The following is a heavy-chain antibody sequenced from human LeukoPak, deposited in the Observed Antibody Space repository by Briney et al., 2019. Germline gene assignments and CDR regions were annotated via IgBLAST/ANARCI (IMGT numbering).Heavy chain of an antibody. CDR1: GGSISSYD. V-gene: IGHV4-59*08. CDR3: ARGVGYCSGGRCPFDY. CDR2: IYYSGST. D-gene: IGHD2-15*01. J-gene: IGHJ4*01. Sequence: SETLSLTCTVSGGSISSYDWSWIRQPPGKGLEWIGYIYYSGSTNYNPSLNSRVTISVDTSKNQFSLKVISVTAADTAVYYCARGVGYCSGGRCPFDYWGRGTQVTVSS.